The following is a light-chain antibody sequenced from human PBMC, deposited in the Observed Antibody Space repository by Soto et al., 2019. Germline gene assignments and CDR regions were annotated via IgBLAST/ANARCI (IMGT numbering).Light chain of an antibody. CDR2: GNS. J-gene: IGLJ2*01. CDR3: MIWHSSAVV. V-gene: IGLV1-40*01. CDR1: SSNIGAGYD. Sequence: QSVLTQPPSVSGAPGQRVTISCTGSSSNIGAGYDVHWYQQLPGTAPKLLIYGNSNRPSGVPDRFSGSKSGTSASLAITGLQAEDEADYYCMIWHSSAVVFGGGTKLTVL.